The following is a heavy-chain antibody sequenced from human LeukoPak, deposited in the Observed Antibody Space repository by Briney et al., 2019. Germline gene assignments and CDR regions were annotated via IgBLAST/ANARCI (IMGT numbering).Heavy chain of an antibody. Sequence: ASVKVSCKASGYTFTSYGISWVRQAPGQGLEWMGWISAYNGNTNYAQKLQGRVTMTTDTSTSTAYMELRSLRSDDTAVYYCALSSPYSSGWYPYFQHWGQGTLVTVSS. V-gene: IGHV1-18*01. D-gene: IGHD6-19*01. J-gene: IGHJ1*01. CDR2: ISAYNGNT. CDR1: GYTFTSYG. CDR3: ALSSPYSSGWYPYFQH.